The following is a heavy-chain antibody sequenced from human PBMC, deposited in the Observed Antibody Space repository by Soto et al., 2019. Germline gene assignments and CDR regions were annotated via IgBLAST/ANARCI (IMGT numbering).Heavy chain of an antibody. V-gene: IGHV1-18*01. CDR3: ARGLIYDSSGYYFDY. Sequence: ASVKVSCKASGYTFTSYGISWVRQAPGQGLEWMGIISACGGNTKYAQKFQGRVTMTRDTSTSTVYMELSSLRSEDTAVYYCARGLIYDSSGYYFDYWGQGTLVTVSS. D-gene: IGHD3-22*01. CDR1: GYTFTSYG. CDR2: ISACGGNT. J-gene: IGHJ4*02.